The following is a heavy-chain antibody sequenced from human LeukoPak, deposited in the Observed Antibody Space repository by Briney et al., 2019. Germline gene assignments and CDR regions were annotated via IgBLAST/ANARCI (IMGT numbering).Heavy chain of an antibody. V-gene: IGHV3-11*01. CDR1: GFSFSDHY. CDR2: ISSSGSTI. CDR3: ANPTTVTPSGAFDI. D-gene: IGHD4-17*01. J-gene: IGHJ3*02. Sequence: GGSLRLSCAASGFSFSDHYMTWIRQAPGKGLEWVSYISSSGSTIYYADSVKGRFTISRDNAKNSLYLQMNSLRAEDTAVYYCANPTTVTPSGAFDIWGQGTMVTVSS.